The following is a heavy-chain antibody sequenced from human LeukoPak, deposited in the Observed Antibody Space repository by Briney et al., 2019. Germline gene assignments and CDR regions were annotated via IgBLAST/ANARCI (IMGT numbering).Heavy chain of an antibody. CDR1: GGSISSYY. D-gene: IGHD2-2*01. J-gene: IGHJ4*02. CDR2: IYTSGST. Sequence: PSETLSLTCTVSGGSISSYYWSWIRQPAGKGLEWIGRIYTSGSTNYNPSLKSRVTMSVDTSKNQFSLKLSSVTAADTAVYYCARVPRIVVVPAAMTHWGQGTLVTVSS. V-gene: IGHV4-4*07. CDR3: ARVPRIVVVPAAMTH.